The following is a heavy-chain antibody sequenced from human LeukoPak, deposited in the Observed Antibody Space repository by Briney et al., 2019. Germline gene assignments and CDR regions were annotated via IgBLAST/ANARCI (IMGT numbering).Heavy chain of an antibody. CDR3: ARVAGANDAFDI. CDR2: IYYSGST. J-gene: IGHJ3*02. Sequence: SETLSLTCTVSGGSVSSGSYYWSWIRQPPGKGLEWVGYIYYSGSTNYNPSLKSRVTISVDTSKNHFSLKLSSVTAADTAVYYCARVAGANDAFDIWGQGTMVTVSS. D-gene: IGHD1-26*01. V-gene: IGHV4-61*03. CDR1: GGSVSSGSYY.